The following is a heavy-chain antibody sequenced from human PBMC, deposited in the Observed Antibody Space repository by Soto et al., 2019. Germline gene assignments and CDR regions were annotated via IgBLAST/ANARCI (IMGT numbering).Heavy chain of an antibody. J-gene: IGHJ5*02. Sequence: SETLSLACTVSGGSISSYYWSWIRQPPGKGLEWIGYIYYSGSTNYNPSLKSRVTISVDTSKNQFSLKLSSVTAADTAVYYCARSYSSRSGWFDPWGQGTLVTVSS. CDR2: IYYSGST. D-gene: IGHD6-13*01. CDR3: ARSYSSRSGWFDP. V-gene: IGHV4-59*01. CDR1: GGSISSYY.